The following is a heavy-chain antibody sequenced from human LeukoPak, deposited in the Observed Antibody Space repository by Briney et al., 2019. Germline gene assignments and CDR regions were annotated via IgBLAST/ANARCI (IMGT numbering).Heavy chain of an antibody. CDR2: INTIGGAT. Sequence: GGSLRLSCAASGFTFSNYAMGWVRQAPGKGLEWVSSINTIGGATYYADSVKGRFTISRDNSKNTLYLQMNSLRAEDTAVYYCAKDLCSPGDRFRSYYFGSWGQGTLVTVSS. D-gene: IGHD2-21*01. CDR3: AKDLCSPGDRFRSYYFGS. J-gene: IGHJ4*02. CDR1: GFTFSNYA. V-gene: IGHV3-23*01.